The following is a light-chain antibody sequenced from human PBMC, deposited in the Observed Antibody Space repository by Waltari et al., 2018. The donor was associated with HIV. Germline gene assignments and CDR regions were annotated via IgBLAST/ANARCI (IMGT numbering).Light chain of an antibody. CDR3: SSYAGSSNLRV. CDR1: SSDVGGYTY. Sequence: QSALTQPPSASGSPGQSVTIPCTGTSSDVGGYTYVPWYQQHPGKAPKLMIYEVTKRPSGVPDRFSGSKSGNTASLTVSGLQAEDEADYYCSSYAGSSNLRVFGGGTKLTVL. CDR2: EVT. V-gene: IGLV2-8*01. J-gene: IGLJ2*01.